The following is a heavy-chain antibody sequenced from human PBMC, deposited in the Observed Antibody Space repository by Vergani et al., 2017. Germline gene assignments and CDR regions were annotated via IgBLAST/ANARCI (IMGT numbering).Heavy chain of an antibody. J-gene: IGHJ4*02. CDR2: ISSSGSTI. CDR3: ARVVQGYDRGGDFDY. CDR1: GFTFSDYY. V-gene: IGHV3-11*01. Sequence: QVQLVESGGGLVKPGGSLRLSCAASGFTFSDYYMSWIRQAPGKGLEWVSYISSSGSTIYYADSVKGRFTIYRDTSTSTVYMELSSLRSEDTAVYYCARVVQGYDRGGDFDYWGQGTLVTVSS. D-gene: IGHD1-14*01.